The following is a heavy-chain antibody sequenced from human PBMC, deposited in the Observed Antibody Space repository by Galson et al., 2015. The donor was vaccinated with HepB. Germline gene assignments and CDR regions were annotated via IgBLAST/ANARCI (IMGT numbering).Heavy chain of an antibody. Sequence: SLRLSCAASGFTFSSYAMSWVRQAPGKGLEWVSAISGSGGSTHYADSVKGRFTISRDNSKNTLYLQMNSLRAEDTAVYYCAKSFVGYSSSWNDAFDIWGQGTMVTVSS. V-gene: IGHV3-23*01. CDR1: GFTFSSYA. J-gene: IGHJ3*02. D-gene: IGHD6-13*01. CDR2: ISGSGGST. CDR3: AKSFVGYSSSWNDAFDI.